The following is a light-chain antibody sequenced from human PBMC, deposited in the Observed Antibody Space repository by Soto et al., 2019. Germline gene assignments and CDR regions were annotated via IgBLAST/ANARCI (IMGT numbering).Light chain of an antibody. Sequence: DIQMTQSPSSLSASVGDSVTITCRASQSITSYLNWYQQKPGQAPKLLIYAASSLQSGVPSRFRGGGFRTEFTLNISSLQPDDFSTYYCQQRYKSPPLTFGGGTRL. J-gene: IGKJ4*01. V-gene: IGKV1-39*01. CDR1: QSITSY. CDR3: QQRYKSPPLT. CDR2: AAS.